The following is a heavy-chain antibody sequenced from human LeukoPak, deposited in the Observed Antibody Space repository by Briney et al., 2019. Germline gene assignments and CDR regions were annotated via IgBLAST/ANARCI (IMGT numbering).Heavy chain of an antibody. V-gene: IGHV4-34*01. CDR1: GGSISSYY. J-gene: IGHJ4*02. CDR3: ARGGRRASWFLDY. Sequence: ASETLSLTCTVSGGSISSYYWSWIRQPPGKGLEWIGEINHSGSTNYNPSLKSRVTISVDTSKNQFSLKLSSVTAADTAVYYCARGGRRASWFLDYWGQGTLVTVSS. CDR2: INHSGST. D-gene: IGHD6-13*01.